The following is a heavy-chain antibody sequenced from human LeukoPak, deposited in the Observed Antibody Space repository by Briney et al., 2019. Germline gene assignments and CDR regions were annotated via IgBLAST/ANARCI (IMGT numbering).Heavy chain of an antibody. CDR2: IHSNGIST. J-gene: IGHJ5*02. CDR3: ARTQQWLATGGWYWFDT. D-gene: IGHD6-19*01. Sequence: GGSLRLSCAASGFTFGNYPIHWVRQAPGKGLEFVSSIHSNGISTYYGNSVKGRFTVSRDNSKNTVYLQMGSLREEDMAVYYCARTQQWLATGGWYWFDTWGQGTLVTVSS. CDR1: GFTFGNYP. V-gene: IGHV3-64*01.